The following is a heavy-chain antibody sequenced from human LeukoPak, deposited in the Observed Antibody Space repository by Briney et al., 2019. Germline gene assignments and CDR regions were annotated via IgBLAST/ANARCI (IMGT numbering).Heavy chain of an antibody. J-gene: IGHJ4*02. CDR1: GYTFTGYY. CDR2: INPNSGGT. CDR3: ARDYSGYDDPGAIDY. Sequence: ASVKVSCKASGYTFTGYYMHWVRQAPGQGLEWMGWINPNSGGTKYAQKFQGRVTMSMDTSISTAYMELRRLRSDDTPVYYCARDYSGYDDPGAIDYWSQGTLVTVSS. V-gene: IGHV1-2*02. D-gene: IGHD5-12*01.